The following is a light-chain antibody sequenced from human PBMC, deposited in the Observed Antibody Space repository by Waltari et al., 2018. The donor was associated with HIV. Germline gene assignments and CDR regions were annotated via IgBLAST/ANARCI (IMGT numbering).Light chain of an antibody. CDR2: SNN. CDR3: AAWDDSLNGWV. CDR1: RSNIGSNT. V-gene: IGLV1-44*01. J-gene: IGLJ3*02. Sequence: QSVLTQPPSASGTPGQRVTISCSGSRSNIGSNTVSWYQQLTGPAPKLFIYSNNRRPSGVPDRFSGSKSGTSASLAISGLQSEDEADYYCAAWDDSLNGWVFGGGTKLTVV.